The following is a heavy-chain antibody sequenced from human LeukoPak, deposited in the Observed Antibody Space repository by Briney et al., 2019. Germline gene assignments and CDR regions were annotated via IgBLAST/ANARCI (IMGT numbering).Heavy chain of an antibody. J-gene: IGHJ4*02. CDR2: FDPEEGET. Sequence: ASVKVSCKVSGYTLTELSMHWVRQTPGKGLEWMGGFDPEEGETVFAQKFQGRVTMTEDTSTDTVYMELSSLRSEDTAVYYCARARKSSHFDYWGQGTLVTVSS. V-gene: IGHV1-24*01. CDR3: ARARKSSHFDY. CDR1: GYTLTELS.